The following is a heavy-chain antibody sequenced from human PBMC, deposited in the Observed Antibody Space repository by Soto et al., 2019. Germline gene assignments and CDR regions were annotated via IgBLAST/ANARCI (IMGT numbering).Heavy chain of an antibody. CDR3: ARNCKGGSCYNDWFDP. J-gene: IGHJ5*02. CDR2: IYYSGST. Sequence: SETLSLTCTVSGGSISSYYWSWIRQPPGKGLEWIGYIYYSGSTNYNPSLKSRVTISVDTSKNQFSLKLSSVTAADTAVYYCARNCKGGSCYNDWFDPWGQGTLVTVSS. D-gene: IGHD2-15*01. V-gene: IGHV4-59*01. CDR1: GGSISSYY.